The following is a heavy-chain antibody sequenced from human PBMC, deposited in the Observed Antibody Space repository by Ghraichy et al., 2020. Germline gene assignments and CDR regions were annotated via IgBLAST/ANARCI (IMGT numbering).Heavy chain of an antibody. CDR1: EFNFDDYT. J-gene: IGHJ2*01. CDR3: ARREDSTGYFDL. V-gene: IGHV3-43*01. D-gene: IGHD2-8*02. Sequence: SCGASEFNFDDYTMSWVRQGPGRGLEWVSLISWDGGRTYYADSVKGRFTISRDNSKNSLYLQMNSLRTEDTAFYYCARREDSTGYFDLWGRGTLVTVSS. CDR2: ISWDGGRT.